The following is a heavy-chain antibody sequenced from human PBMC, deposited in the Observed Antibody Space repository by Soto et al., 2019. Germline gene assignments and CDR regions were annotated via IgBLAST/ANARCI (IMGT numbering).Heavy chain of an antibody. V-gene: IGHV4-34*01. CDR3: ARSIAARLDFDY. CDR2: INHSGST. Sequence: SETLSRTCAVYGGSFSCYYWSWIRQPPGKGLEWIGEINHSGSTNYNPSLKSRVTISVDTSKNQFSLKLSSVTAADTAVYYCARSIAARLDFDYWGQGTLVTVSS. J-gene: IGHJ4*02. CDR1: GGSFSCYY. D-gene: IGHD6-6*01.